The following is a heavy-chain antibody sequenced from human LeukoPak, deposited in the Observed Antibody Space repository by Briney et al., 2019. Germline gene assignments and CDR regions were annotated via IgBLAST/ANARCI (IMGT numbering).Heavy chain of an antibody. CDR3: ARDRYSGSYPLDY. D-gene: IGHD1-26*01. V-gene: IGHV3-23*01. Sequence: PGGSLRLSCAASGFTFSSYAMSWVRQAPGKGLEWVSAISGSGGSTYYADSVKGRFTISRDNSKNTLYLQMNSLRAEDTAVYYCARDRYSGSYPLDYWGQGTLVTVSS. CDR2: ISGSGGST. J-gene: IGHJ4*02. CDR1: GFTFSSYA.